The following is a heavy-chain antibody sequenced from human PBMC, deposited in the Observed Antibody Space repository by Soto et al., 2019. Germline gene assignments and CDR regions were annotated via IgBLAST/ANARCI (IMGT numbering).Heavy chain of an antibody. J-gene: IGHJ4*02. D-gene: IGHD3-22*01. V-gene: IGHV3-23*01. CDR2: ISGSGGST. CDR1: VFTFSSYA. CDR3: ANSPYYYDSSGPYF. Sequence: PGGSLRLSCAASVFTFSSYAMSWVRQAPGKGLEWVSAISGSGGSTYYADSVKGRFTISRDNSENTLYLQMNSLRAEDTAVYYCANSPYYYDSSGPYFWGQGTLVTVSS.